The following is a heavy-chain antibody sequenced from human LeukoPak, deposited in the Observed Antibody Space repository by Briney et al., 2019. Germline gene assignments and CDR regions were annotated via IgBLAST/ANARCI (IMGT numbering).Heavy chain of an antibody. Sequence: GGSLRLSCAASGFTFSSYGLSWVRQAPGKGLEWVSAISGSGGSTYYADSVKGRFTISRDNSKNTLHLQMNSLRAEDTAVYYCAGRGYYYGSGSLYYYYQMDVWGKGTTVTISS. CDR3: AGRGYYYGSGSLYYYYQMDV. J-gene: IGHJ6*03. CDR1: GFTFSSYG. V-gene: IGHV3-23*01. D-gene: IGHD3-10*01. CDR2: ISGSGGST.